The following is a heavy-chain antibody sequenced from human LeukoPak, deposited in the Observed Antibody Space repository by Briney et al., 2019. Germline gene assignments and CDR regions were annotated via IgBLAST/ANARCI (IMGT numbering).Heavy chain of an antibody. D-gene: IGHD3-22*01. J-gene: IGHJ4*02. Sequence: PGGSLRLSCAASGFTFRNAWMSWVRQAPGKGLEWVGRIKSNIDGGTTDYAAPVKGRFTISRDDSKNTLYLQMNSLKTEDTAVYYCTRDPKPATMIVDIFDYWGQGTLVTVSS. CDR1: GFTFRNAW. V-gene: IGHV3-15*01. CDR2: IKSNIDGGTT. CDR3: TRDPKPATMIVDIFDY.